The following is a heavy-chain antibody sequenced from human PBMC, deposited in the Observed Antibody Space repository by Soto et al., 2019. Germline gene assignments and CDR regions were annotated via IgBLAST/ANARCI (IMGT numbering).Heavy chain of an antibody. CDR1: GYSFTSYW. CDR2: IYPGDSDT. V-gene: IGHV5-51*01. J-gene: IGHJ3*02. CDR3: ARLWSSGFLVNDGAFDI. Sequence: PGESLKISCKGSGYSFTSYWIGWVRQMPGKGLEWMGIIYPGDSDTRYSPSFQGQVTISADKSISTAYLQWSSLKASDTAMYYCARLWSSGFLVNDGAFDIWGKGTMVTVSS. D-gene: IGHD6-19*01.